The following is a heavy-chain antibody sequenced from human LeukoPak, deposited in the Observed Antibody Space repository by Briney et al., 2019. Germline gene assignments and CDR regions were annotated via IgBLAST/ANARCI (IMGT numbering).Heavy chain of an antibody. CDR1: GGSISSSSYY. V-gene: IGHV4-39*07. CDR2: IYYSGST. CDR3: ARRWTRANAFDI. J-gene: IGHJ3*02. D-gene: IGHD4-23*01. Sequence: PSETLSLTCTVSGGSISSSSYYWGWIHQPPGKGLEWIGSIYYSGSTYYNPSLKSRVTISVDTSKNQFSLKLSSVTAADTAVYYCARRWTRANAFDIWGQGTMVTVSS.